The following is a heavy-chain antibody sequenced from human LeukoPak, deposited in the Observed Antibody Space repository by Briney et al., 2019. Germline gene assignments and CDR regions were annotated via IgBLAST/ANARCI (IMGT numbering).Heavy chain of an antibody. CDR3: ARERGDYYDSSGYQNWFDP. V-gene: IGHV4-4*02. J-gene: IGHJ5*02. Sequence: SGTLSLPCAVSGGSISSSNWWGWVPPPPGKGLEGIGEIYNSGSTNYNPSLKSRVTISVDKSKNQFSLKLSSVTAADTAVYYCARERGDYYDSSGYQNWFDPWGQGTLVTVSS. D-gene: IGHD3-22*01. CDR1: GGSISSSNW. CDR2: IYNSGST.